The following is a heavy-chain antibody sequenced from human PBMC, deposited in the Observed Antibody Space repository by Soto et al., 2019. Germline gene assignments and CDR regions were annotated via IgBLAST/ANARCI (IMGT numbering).Heavy chain of an antibody. CDR3: LAFLSGRPY. D-gene: IGHD1-1*01. CDR1: GFTLSDHD. J-gene: IGHJ4*02. V-gene: IGHV3-72*01. CDR2: SKRKVESDTK. Sequence: EVQLAESGGGLVQPGGSLRLSCVVSGFTLSDHDMDWVRQAPGKGLEWVGRSKRKVESDTKEYAASVKGRFTISRHDSENSLSLQMDSLKTEDPAVYYCLAFLSGRPYWGQGTLVTVSS.